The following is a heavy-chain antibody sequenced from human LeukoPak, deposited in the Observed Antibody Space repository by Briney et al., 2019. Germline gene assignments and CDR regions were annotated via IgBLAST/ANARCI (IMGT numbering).Heavy chain of an antibody. CDR2: INPNTGGT. CDR3: ARDYCSSTSCLFDY. D-gene: IGHD2-2*01. J-gene: IGHJ4*02. V-gene: IGHV1-2*02. Sequence: GASVKVSCKASGYTFTSYDINWVRQATGQGLEWMGWINPNTGGTEYAQKFQGRVTMTRDTSISTAYMDLSRLRSDDTAVYYCARDYCSSTSCLFDYWGLGTLVTVSS. CDR1: GYTFTSYD.